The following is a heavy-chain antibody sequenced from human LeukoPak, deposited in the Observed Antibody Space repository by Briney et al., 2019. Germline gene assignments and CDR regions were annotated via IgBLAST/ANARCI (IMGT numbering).Heavy chain of an antibody. Sequence: GGSLRLSCAASGFTFSSYGMHWVRQAPGKGLEWVAVISYDGSNKYYADSVKGRFTISRDSSKNTLYLQMNSLRAEDTAVYYCAKVSTPKWLPVEIDYWGQGTLVTVSS. CDR3: AKVSTPKWLPVEIDY. V-gene: IGHV3-30*18. J-gene: IGHJ4*02. CDR2: ISYDGSNK. D-gene: IGHD5-12*01. CDR1: GFTFSSYG.